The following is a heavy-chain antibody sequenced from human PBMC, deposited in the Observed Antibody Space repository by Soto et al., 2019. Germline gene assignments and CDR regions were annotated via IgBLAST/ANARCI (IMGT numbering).Heavy chain of an antibody. CDR2: ISYDGSNK. Sequence: GSLRLSCAASGFTFSSYAMHWVRQAPGKGLEWVAVISYDGSNKYYADSVKGRFTISRDNSKNTLYLQMNSLRAEDTAVYYCASVPGDHYYYYYGMDVWGQGTTVTVSS. CDR3: ASVPGDHYYYYYGMDV. V-gene: IGHV3-30-3*01. D-gene: IGHD7-27*01. J-gene: IGHJ6*02. CDR1: GFTFSSYA.